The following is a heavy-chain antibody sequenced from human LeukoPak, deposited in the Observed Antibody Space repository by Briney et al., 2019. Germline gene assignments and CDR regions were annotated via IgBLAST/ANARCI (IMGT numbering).Heavy chain of an antibody. J-gene: IGHJ6*02. Sequence: GGSLRLSCAASGFTFSSYWMNWVRQAPGKGLEWVANIKQDGSEKYYVDSVKGRFTISRDNAKNSLYLQMNSLRAEDTAVYYCASGIAAAGLYYYYYGMDVWGQGTTVTVSS. CDR1: GFTFSSYW. V-gene: IGHV3-7*01. D-gene: IGHD6-13*01. CDR2: IKQDGSEK. CDR3: ASGIAAAGLYYYYYGMDV.